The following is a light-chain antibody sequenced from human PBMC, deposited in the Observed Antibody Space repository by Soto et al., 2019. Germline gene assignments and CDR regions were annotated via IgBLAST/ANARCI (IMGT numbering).Light chain of an antibody. CDR1: QDITNY. V-gene: IGKV1-33*01. CDR2: EAS. CDR3: QHCLNVPLT. Sequence: DIQMTQSPSSLSASVGDRVTITCQASQDITNYLNWYQQKPGKAPKLLIYEASSLETGVPSRFIGGGSGTHFTFTISSLQPEDFATYYCQHCLNVPLTFGGGTKVEVK. J-gene: IGKJ4*01.